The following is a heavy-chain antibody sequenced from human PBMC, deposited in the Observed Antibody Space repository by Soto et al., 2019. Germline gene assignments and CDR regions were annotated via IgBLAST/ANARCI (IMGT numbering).Heavy chain of an antibody. CDR3: ARGTTPHNFGAIDY. Sequence: SETLSLTCTVSGGSISGYDWSWIRQPPGKGLEWIGYIYYSGSTNYNPSLKSRVTISVDTSKNQLSLKLSSVTAADTAVYYCARGTTPHNFGAIDYWGQGTLVTVSS. J-gene: IGHJ4*02. CDR1: GGSISGYD. V-gene: IGHV4-59*01. CDR2: IYYSGST. D-gene: IGHD3-3*01.